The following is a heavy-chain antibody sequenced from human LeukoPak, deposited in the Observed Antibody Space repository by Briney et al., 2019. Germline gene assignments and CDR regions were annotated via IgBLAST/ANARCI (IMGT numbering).Heavy chain of an antibody. D-gene: IGHD6-13*01. V-gene: IGHV1-18*01. CDR1: GYTFTSYG. CDR2: ISAYNGNT. Sequence: ASVKVSCKASGYTFTSYGISWVRQAPGQGLEWMGWISAYNGNTNYAQKLQGRVTMTADTSTSTAYMELRSLRSDDTAVYYCARGGSSSWYLRRHYYYMDVWGKGTTVTVSS. CDR3: ARGGSSSWYLRRHYYYMDV. J-gene: IGHJ6*03.